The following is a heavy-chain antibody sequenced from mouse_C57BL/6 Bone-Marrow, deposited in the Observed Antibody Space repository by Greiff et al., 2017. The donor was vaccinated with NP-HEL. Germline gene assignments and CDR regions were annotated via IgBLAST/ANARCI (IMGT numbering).Heavy chain of an antibody. CDR2: YPGSGNTY. V-gene: IGHV1-83*01. D-gene: IGHD2-2*01. Sequence: VQRVESGPELVKPGASVKMSCKASGYTFTDYYMHWVKQKPGKGLEWIGEIYPGSGNTYYNEKFKGKATLTADTSSSTAYMQLSSLTSEDSAVYFCARCDLLWLRRPPYWYFDVWGTGTTVTVSS. CDR3: RCDLLWLRRPPYWYFDV. CDR1: YTFTDYYM. J-gene: IGHJ1*03.